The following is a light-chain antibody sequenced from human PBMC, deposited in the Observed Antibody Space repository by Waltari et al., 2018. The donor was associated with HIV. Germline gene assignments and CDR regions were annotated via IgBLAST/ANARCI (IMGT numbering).Light chain of an antibody. V-gene: IGLV2-14*01. Sequence: QSALTQPASVSGSPGQSITISCTGTSSDVGGYNYVSWYQHHPGKAPKLLIYEVSNRPSGVSDRFPGSKSGNTASLTISGLKAEDEADYSCRSFTTSSLYVFGTGTKFTVL. CDR3: RSFTTSSLYV. CDR1: SSDVGGYNY. J-gene: IGLJ1*01. CDR2: EVS.